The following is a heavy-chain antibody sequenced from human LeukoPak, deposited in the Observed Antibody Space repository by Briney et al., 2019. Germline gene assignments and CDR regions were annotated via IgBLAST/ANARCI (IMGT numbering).Heavy chain of an antibody. CDR2: IIPIFGTA. D-gene: IGHD1-20*01. CDR3: ASLTGTTRGGYYYYYGMDV. V-gene: IGHV1-69*01. CDR1: GGTFSSYA. Sequence: SAKVSCKASGGTFSSYAISWVRQAPGQGLEWMGGIIPIFGTANYAQKFQGRVTITADESTSTAYMELSSLRSEDTAVYYCASLTGTTRGGYYYYYGMDVWGKGTTVTVSS. J-gene: IGHJ6*04.